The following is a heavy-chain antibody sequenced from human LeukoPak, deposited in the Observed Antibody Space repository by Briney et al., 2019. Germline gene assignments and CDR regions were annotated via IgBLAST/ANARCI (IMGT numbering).Heavy chain of an antibody. CDR3: ARGTWGVGDY. J-gene: IGHJ4*02. V-gene: IGHV3-30-3*01. CDR1: GFTFSSYA. D-gene: IGHD3-10*01. Sequence: GGSLRLSCAASGFTFSSYAMHWVRQAPGKGLEWVAVISYDGSNKYYADSVKGRFTISRDNSKNTLYLQMNSLRAEDTAVYYCARGTWGVGDYGGQGTLVTVSS. CDR2: ISYDGSNK.